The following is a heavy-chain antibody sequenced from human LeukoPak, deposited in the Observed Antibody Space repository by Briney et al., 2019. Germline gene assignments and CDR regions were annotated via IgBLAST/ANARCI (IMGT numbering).Heavy chain of an antibody. Sequence: GGSLRLSCAASGFTFSSYGMTWVRQAPGKGLEWVSDISGSGGTTNYADSVKGRFTISRDNSKYTLYLQMNSLRAEDTGVYYCAKDRGVLRFFGGDSWGQGTLVTVSS. CDR1: GFTFSSYG. J-gene: IGHJ4*02. CDR2: ISGSGGTT. D-gene: IGHD3-3*01. CDR3: AKDRGVLRFFGGDS. V-gene: IGHV3-23*01.